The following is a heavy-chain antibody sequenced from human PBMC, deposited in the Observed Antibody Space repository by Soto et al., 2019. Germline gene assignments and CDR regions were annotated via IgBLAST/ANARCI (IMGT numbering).Heavy chain of an antibody. J-gene: IGHJ4*02. CDR3: VKEKEHLYQGHYFDC. Sequence: SLRLSCSASGFTFSNFAMHWVRQAPGKGLEYVSAISRSGASTDYADSVKGRFTISRDNSKDTLYLQMSSLRPEDTAVYYCVKEKEHLYQGHYFDCWGQGTLVTVSS. D-gene: IGHD2-2*01. V-gene: IGHV3-64D*08. CDR2: ISRSGAST. CDR1: GFTFSNFA.